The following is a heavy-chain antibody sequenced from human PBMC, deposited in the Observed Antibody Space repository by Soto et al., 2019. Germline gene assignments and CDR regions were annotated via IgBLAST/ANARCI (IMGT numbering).Heavy chain of an antibody. CDR3: SRDLGRQEVQRNSIDP. CDR2: IWYDGGSH. J-gene: IGHJ5*02. V-gene: IGHV3-33*01. D-gene: IGHD6-25*01. CDR1: GFTFSTYG. Sequence: QVQLVESGGGVVQPGRSLRLSCAASGFTFSTYGMHWVRQAPGKGLEWVAFIWYDGGSHYYADSVKGRFTISRDDSKNTLYLDMNFLRAEDTAVYFCSRDLGRQEVQRNSIDPWGQGTLVTVSS.